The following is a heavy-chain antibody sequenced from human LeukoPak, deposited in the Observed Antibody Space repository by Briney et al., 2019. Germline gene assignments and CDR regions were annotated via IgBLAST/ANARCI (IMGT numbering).Heavy chain of an antibody. J-gene: IGHJ4*02. CDR1: GFTFSNYW. D-gene: IGHD5-12*01. V-gene: IGHV3-7*01. CDR2: INQDGSEE. Sequence: GGSLRLSCAASGFTFSNYWMTWVRQAPGKGLEWVAHINQDGSEEHYMDSVKARFTISRDNARNSLSLQMNSLRAEDTAVYYCVRDGGVSGYDLLDYWGQGTLVTVSS. CDR3: VRDGGVSGYDLLDY.